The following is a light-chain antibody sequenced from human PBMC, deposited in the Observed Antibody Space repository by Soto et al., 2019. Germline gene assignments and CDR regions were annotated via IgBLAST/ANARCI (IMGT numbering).Light chain of an antibody. Sequence: NFMLTQPHSVSESPGKTVTISCTRSSGSIASKYVQWYQQRPGSSPTTVIYEDNRRPSGVPDRFSGSIDSSSNAASLSISGLRTEDEADYYCQSYDSSNPVFGGGTNLTVL. CDR2: EDN. CDR3: QSYDSSNPV. V-gene: IGLV6-57*01. CDR1: SGSIASKY. J-gene: IGLJ3*02.